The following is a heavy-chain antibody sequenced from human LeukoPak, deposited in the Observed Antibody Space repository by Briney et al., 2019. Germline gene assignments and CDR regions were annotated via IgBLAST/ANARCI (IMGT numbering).Heavy chain of an antibody. CDR2: ISGSGGST. CDR3: AKEPYGSGSFI. D-gene: IGHD3-10*01. Sequence: GRSLRLSCAASGFTFSSYAMHWVRQAPGKGLEWVSAISGSGGSTYYADSVKGRFTISRDNSKNTLYLQMNSLRAEDTAVYYCAKEPYGSGSFIWGQGTMVTVSS. CDR1: GFTFSSYA. V-gene: IGHV3-23*01. J-gene: IGHJ3*02.